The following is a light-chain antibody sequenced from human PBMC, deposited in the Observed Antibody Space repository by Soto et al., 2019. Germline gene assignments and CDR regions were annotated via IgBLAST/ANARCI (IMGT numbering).Light chain of an antibody. Sequence: EIVLTQSPGTLSLSPGERATLSCRASQSVSSIYLAWYQQKPGQAPRLLIYGASSRATGIPDRLSGSGSGTDFTLTISRLEPEDFAVYYCQQYGSSRRTFGQGTKVEI. V-gene: IGKV3-20*01. CDR1: QSVSSIY. J-gene: IGKJ1*01. CDR2: GAS. CDR3: QQYGSSRRT.